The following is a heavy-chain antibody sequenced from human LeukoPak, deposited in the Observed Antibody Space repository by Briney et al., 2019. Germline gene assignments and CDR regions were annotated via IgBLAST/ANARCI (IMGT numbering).Heavy chain of an antibody. CDR1: GFTFSSYS. V-gene: IGHV3-48*02. J-gene: IGHJ4*02. CDR2: ISSSSSTM. D-gene: IGHD3-10*01. CDR3: ARAILPDGSGSCYFDY. Sequence: GGSLRLSCAASGFTFSSYSMNWVRQAPGKGLEWVSYISSSSSTMYYADSVKGRFTISRDNAKNSLYLQMSSPRDEDTAVYYCARAILPDGSGSCYFDYWGQGTLVTVSS.